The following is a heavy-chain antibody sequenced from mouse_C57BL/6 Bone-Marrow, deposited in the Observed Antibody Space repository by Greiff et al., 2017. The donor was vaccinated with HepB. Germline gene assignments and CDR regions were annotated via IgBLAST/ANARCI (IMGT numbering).Heavy chain of an antibody. Sequence: VKLMESGAELVRPGTSVKVSCKASGYAFTNYLIEWVKQRPGQGLEWIGVINPGSGGTNYNEKFKGKATLTADKSSSTAYMQLSSLTSEDSAVYFCAIYGRNYAMDYWGQGTSVTVSS. V-gene: IGHV1-54*01. J-gene: IGHJ4*01. CDR3: AIYGRNYAMDY. CDR2: INPGSGGT. CDR1: GYAFTNYL. D-gene: IGHD1-1*01.